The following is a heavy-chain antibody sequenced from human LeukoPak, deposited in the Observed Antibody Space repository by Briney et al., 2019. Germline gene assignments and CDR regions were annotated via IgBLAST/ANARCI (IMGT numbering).Heavy chain of an antibody. D-gene: IGHD3-22*01. Sequence: ASVKVSCKASGYTFTSYGTSWVRQAPGQGLEWMGWISAYNGNTNYAQKLQGRVTMTTDTSTSTAYMELRSLRSDDTAVYYCARDAEYYYDSSGYPIWGQGTMVTVSS. J-gene: IGHJ3*02. CDR2: ISAYNGNT. V-gene: IGHV1-18*01. CDR1: GYTFTSYG. CDR3: ARDAEYYYDSSGYPI.